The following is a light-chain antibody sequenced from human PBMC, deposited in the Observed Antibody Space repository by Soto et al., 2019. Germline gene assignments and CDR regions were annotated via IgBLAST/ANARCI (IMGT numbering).Light chain of an antibody. V-gene: IGKV1-9*01. Sequence: DIQLTQSPSFLSASVGDRVTITCRASQGISDYVAWYQQKPGKAPKLLIYAASTLNSGVPSRFSGSGSETEFTLTLSSLQPGDFASYYCQQLKSYPLTFGGGTKVEIK. CDR3: QQLKSYPLT. CDR2: AAS. J-gene: IGKJ4*01. CDR1: QGISDY.